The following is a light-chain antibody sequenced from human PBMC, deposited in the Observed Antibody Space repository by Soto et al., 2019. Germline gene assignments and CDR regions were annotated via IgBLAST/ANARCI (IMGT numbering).Light chain of an antibody. V-gene: IGLV2-14*01. CDR1: SSDVGAYNS. J-gene: IGLJ3*02. CDR2: EVS. CDR3: SSHTTGSNFRV. Sequence: QSVLTQPASVSGSPGQSITISCTGTSSDVGAYNSVSWYQQHPDKAPKLIIYEVSNRPSGVSSHFSGSKSGNTASLTISGLQAEDEAHYYCSSHTTGSNFRVFGGGTKVTVL.